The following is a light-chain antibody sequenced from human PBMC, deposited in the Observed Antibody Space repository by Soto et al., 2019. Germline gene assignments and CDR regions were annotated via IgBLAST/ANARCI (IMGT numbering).Light chain of an antibody. CDR3: QQYGSSPRT. CDR2: GAS. Sequence: EIVLTQSPGTLSLSPGERATLSCRASQSVSSSYLAWYQHKPGQAPRLLIYGASSRATGIPDRFSGSGSGTDFTLTISRLEPEDFAVYYCQQYGSSPRTFGQGTKVDI. J-gene: IGKJ1*01. V-gene: IGKV3-20*01. CDR1: QSVSSSY.